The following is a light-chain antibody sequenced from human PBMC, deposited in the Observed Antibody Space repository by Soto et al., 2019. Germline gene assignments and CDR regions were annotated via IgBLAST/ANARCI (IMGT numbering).Light chain of an antibody. CDR1: QSISNS. V-gene: IGKV1-5*03. CDR2: KAS. CDR3: QQYNSYWS. J-gene: IGKJ1*01. Sequence: DIQMTQSPSTLSASVGDRVTITCRATQSISNSLAWYQQKPGKAPKLLIYKASSLEIGVPSRFSGRGSGTAFTLTITSLQPDDVATYYCQQYNSYWSFGQGTKVEIK.